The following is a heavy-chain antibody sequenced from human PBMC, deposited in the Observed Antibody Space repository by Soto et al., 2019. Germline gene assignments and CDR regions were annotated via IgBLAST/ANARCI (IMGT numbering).Heavy chain of an antibody. J-gene: IGHJ5*02. V-gene: IGHV1-18*01. CDR3: GGATLPIFGWLIFRWFHP. Sequence: ASVKVSCKASGYTFTCYGISWVRQAPGQGLEWMGWISAYNGNTNYAQKLQGRVTMTTDTSTSTAYMELRSLRSDDTAVYYCGGATLPIFGWLIFRWFHPWGKGTLVTV. CDR2: ISAYNGNT. CDR1: GYTFTCYG. D-gene: IGHD3-3*01.